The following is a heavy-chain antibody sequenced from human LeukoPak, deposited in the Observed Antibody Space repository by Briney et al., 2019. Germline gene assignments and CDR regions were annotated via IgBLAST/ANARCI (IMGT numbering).Heavy chain of an antibody. Sequence: GGSLRLSCAASGFTFSSYAMGWVRQAPGQGLGWVSVISGDGGSTYYPDSVKGRFTISRDNSKNTLYLQMNSLRAEDTAVYYCAKDSSGASGNYDYFDYWGQGTLVTVSS. CDR3: AKDSSGASGNYDYFDY. CDR2: ISGDGGST. D-gene: IGHD1-26*01. V-gene: IGHV3-23*01. J-gene: IGHJ4*02. CDR1: GFTFSSYA.